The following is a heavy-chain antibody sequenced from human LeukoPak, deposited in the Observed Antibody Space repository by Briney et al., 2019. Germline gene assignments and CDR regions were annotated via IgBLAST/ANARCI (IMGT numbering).Heavy chain of an antibody. CDR3: AKNSGEHDVFDI. CDR2: ISGSGGST. Sequence: GGTLRLSCAASGFTFSSYAMSWVRQAPGKGLEWVSAISGSGGSTYYADSVKGRFTISRDNSKNTLYLQMNSLRAEDTAVYYCAKNSGEHDVFDIWGQGTMVTVSS. V-gene: IGHV3-23*01. J-gene: IGHJ3*02. CDR1: GFTFSSYA. D-gene: IGHD3-10*01.